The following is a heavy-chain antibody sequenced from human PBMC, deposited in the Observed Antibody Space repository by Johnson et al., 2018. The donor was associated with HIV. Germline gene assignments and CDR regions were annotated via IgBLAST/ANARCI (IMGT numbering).Heavy chain of an antibody. CDR3: AKDIGYDSSGNAFDI. Sequence: VQLVESGGGLVQPGGSLRLSCAASGFTFSSYAMSWVRQAPGKGLEWVSAISGSGGSIGYADSVKGRFTIPRDNAKNSLYLQMNSLRAEDTALYYCAKDIGYDSSGNAFDIWGQGTMVTVSS. J-gene: IGHJ3*02. V-gene: IGHV3-23*04. CDR2: ISGSGGSI. CDR1: GFTFSSYA. D-gene: IGHD3-22*01.